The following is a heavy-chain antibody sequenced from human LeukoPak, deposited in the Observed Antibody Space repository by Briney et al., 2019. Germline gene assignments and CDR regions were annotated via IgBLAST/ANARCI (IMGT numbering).Heavy chain of an antibody. Sequence: GGSLRLSCAASGFTFSSYGMNWVRQAPGKGLEWVSYISSTSRTIYDADSVKGRFTISRDNAKNSLYLQMNSLRDEDTAVYYCVRDPLRWLQNNYYYYYMDVWGKGTTVTVSS. CDR3: VRDPLRWLQNNYYYYYMDV. CDR1: GFTFSSYG. D-gene: IGHD5-24*01. V-gene: IGHV3-48*02. CDR2: ISSTSRTI. J-gene: IGHJ6*03.